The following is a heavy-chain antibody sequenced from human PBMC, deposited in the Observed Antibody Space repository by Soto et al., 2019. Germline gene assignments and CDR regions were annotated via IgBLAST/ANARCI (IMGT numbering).Heavy chain of an antibody. J-gene: IGHJ6*02. CDR2: ISYDGSNK. CDR1: GFTFSSYG. D-gene: IGHD5-18*01. Sequence: GGSLRLSCAASGFTFSSYGMHWVRQAPGKGLEWVAVISYDGSNKYYADSVKGRFTISRDNSKNTLYLQMNSLRAEDTAVYYCAKGGLRRYSYSYYGMDVWGQGTTVTSP. V-gene: IGHV3-30*18. CDR3: AKGGLRRYSYSYYGMDV.